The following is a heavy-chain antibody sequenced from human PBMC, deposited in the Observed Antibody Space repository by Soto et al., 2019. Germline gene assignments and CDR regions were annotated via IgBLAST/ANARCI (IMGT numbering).Heavy chain of an antibody. CDR2: ISSSSSTI. CDR3: ARDPGSSWYYFEY. V-gene: IGHV3-48*02. D-gene: IGHD6-13*01. CDR1: GFTFSSYS. J-gene: IGHJ4*02. Sequence: EVQLVESGGGLVQPGGSLRLSCAASGFTFSSYSMNWVRQAPGKGLEWVSYISSSSSTIYYADSVKGRFTISRDNAKNSLDLQMNSLRDEDTAVYYCARDPGSSWYYFEYWGQGTLVTVSS.